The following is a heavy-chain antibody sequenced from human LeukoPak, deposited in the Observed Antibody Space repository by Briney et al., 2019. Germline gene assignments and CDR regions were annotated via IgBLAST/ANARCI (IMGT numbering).Heavy chain of an antibody. CDR1: GGSMSSYY. CDR3: ATYYCSRTCRFDY. V-gene: IGHV4-4*07. J-gene: IGHJ4*02. Sequence: SETLSLTCTVSGGSMSSYYWSWVRQPAGKGLEWIGRISTSGSTNYNPSHKSRVTVSLDTSKNQFSLKLSSVTAADTAMYYCATYYCSRTCRFDYWGQGTLVTVSS. D-gene: IGHD2-2*01. CDR2: ISTSGST.